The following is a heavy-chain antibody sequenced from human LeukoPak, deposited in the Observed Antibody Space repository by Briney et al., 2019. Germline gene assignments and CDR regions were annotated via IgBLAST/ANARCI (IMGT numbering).Heavy chain of an antibody. CDR3: ARDTRTDAFDI. J-gene: IGHJ3*02. CDR2: IYSGGST. CDR1: GFTVSSNS. Sequence: TGGSLRLSCTVSGFTVSSNSMSWVRQAPGKGLEWVSVIYSGGSTYYADSVKGRFTISRDNSKNTLYLQMNSLRAEDTAVYYCARDTRTDAFDIWGQGTMVTVSS. V-gene: IGHV3-53*01.